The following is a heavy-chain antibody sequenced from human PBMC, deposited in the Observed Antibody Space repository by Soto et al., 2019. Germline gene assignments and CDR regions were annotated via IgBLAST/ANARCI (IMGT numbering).Heavy chain of an antibody. Sequence: EVQLLESGGGLVQPGGSLRLSCAASGFTFSSYAMSWVRQAPGKGLEWVSAISGSGGSTYYADSVKGRFTISRDNSKNTLYLQMNGLRAEDTAVYYCAKDSSHSSSWSNFDYWGQGTLVTVSS. CDR3: AKDSSHSSSWSNFDY. D-gene: IGHD6-13*01. J-gene: IGHJ4*02. CDR2: ISGSGGST. CDR1: GFTFSSYA. V-gene: IGHV3-23*01.